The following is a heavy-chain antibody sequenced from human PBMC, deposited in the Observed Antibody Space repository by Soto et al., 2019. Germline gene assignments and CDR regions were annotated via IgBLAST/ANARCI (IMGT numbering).Heavy chain of an antibody. CDR3: ARGPLYCSSTSCQPYYYYYGMDV. CDR1: GGSFSGYY. CDR2: INHSGST. J-gene: IGHJ6*02. V-gene: IGHV4-34*01. Sequence: PSETLSLTCAVYGGSFSGYYWSWIRQPPGKGLEWIGEINHSGSTNYNPSLKSRVTISVDTSKNQFSLKLSSVTAADTAVYYCARGPLYCSSTSCQPYYYYYGMDVWGQGTTVTVSS. D-gene: IGHD2-2*01.